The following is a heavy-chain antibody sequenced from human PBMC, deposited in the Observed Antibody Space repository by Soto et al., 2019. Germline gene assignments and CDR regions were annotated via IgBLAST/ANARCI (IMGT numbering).Heavy chain of an antibody. J-gene: IGHJ4*02. D-gene: IGHD2-21*02. CDR3: ASPRPYCGGDCPDS. V-gene: IGHV3-74*01. Sequence: EVQLVESGGGLVQPGGSLRLSCAASGFTFSSYWMHWVRQAPGKGLVWVSRINSDGSSTRYADSVKGRFTTSRDNAKNTLDRQMNSMRAEDTSVYYCASPRPYCGGDCPDSWGQGTLVTVSS. CDR2: INSDGSST. CDR1: GFTFSSYW.